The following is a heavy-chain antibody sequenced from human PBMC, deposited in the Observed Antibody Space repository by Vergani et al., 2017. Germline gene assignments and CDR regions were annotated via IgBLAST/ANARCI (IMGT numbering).Heavy chain of an antibody. V-gene: IGHV4-38-2*01. CDR2: IYRTGRT. D-gene: IGHD3-9*01. CDR1: GFSIDNGYY. J-gene: IGHJ4*02. CDR3: ARRSGIVYDIFSGTQYFFDF. Sequence: QVQLQESGPGLVKPSETLSLTCAVSGFSIDNGYYWDWIRQPPGKGLEWIGSIYRTGRTHFNPSLKSRVTISVDTSNNHFSLRLHSLTAADTAVYYCARRSGIVYDIFSGTQYFFDFWCQGTLVTVSS.